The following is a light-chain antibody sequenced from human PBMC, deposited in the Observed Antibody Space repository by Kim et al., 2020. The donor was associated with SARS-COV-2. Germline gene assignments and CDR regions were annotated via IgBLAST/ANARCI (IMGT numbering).Light chain of an antibody. CDR3: NSRDSSGNHWV. Sequence: GKKVRITGKGDSLRSYYASWYKQKPGQAPVLVIYGKNNRPSGIQDRFSGSSSGNTASLTITGAQAEDEADYYGNSRDSSGNHWVFGGGTQLTVL. V-gene: IGLV3-19*01. J-gene: IGLJ3*02. CDR1: SLRSYY. CDR2: GKN.